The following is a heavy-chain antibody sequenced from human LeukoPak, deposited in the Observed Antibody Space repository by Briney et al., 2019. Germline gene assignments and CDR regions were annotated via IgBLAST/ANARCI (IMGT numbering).Heavy chain of an antibody. D-gene: IGHD4-17*01. CDR1: GGSISSGGYY. V-gene: IGHV4-31*03. CDR2: IFYSGTT. J-gene: IGHJ4*02. CDR3: ARYGAPFDS. Sequence: SETLSLTCTVSGGSISSGGYYWSWIRQHPGKGLEFIGYIFYSGTTYYDPSLKSRVSISLDTSLNQFSLKVISVTAADTAVYYCARYGAPFDSWGQGTLVTVSS.